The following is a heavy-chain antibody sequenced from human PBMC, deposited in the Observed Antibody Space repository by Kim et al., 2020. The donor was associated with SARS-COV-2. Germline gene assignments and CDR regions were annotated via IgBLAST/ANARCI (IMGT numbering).Heavy chain of an antibody. CDR2: IGTAGDT. CDR3: ARDLKHRTARWWYYYGMDV. J-gene: IGHJ6*02. V-gene: IGHV3-13*01. Sequence: GGSLRLSCAASGFTFSSYDMHWVRQATGKGLEWVSAIGTAGDTYYPGSVKGRFTISRENAKNSLYLQMNSLRAGDTAVYYCARDLKHRTARWWYYYGMDVWGQGTTVTVSS. CDR1: GFTFSSYD. D-gene: IGHD2-15*01.